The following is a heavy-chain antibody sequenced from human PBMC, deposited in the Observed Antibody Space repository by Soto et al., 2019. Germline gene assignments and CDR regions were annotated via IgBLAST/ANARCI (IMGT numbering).Heavy chain of an antibody. CDR3: ARLNYDFWSGYYPYYYYYGMDV. V-gene: IGHV5-51*01. D-gene: IGHD3-3*01. CDR1: GYSFTSYW. Sequence: GESLKISCKGSGYSFTSYWIGWVRQMPGKGLEWMGIIYPGDSDTRYSPSFQGQVTISADKSISTAYLQWSSLKASDTAMYYCARLNYDFWSGYYPYYYYYGMDVWGQGTTVTVSS. CDR2: IYPGDSDT. J-gene: IGHJ6*02.